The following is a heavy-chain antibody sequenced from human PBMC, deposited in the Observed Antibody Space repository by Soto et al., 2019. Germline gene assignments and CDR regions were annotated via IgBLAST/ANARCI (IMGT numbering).Heavy chain of an antibody. CDR3: ARWFPVSATAYAFDI. CDR1: GGSISSYY. J-gene: IGHJ3*02. D-gene: IGHD5-12*01. CDR2: IYYSGST. Sequence: SETLSLPCTVSGGSISSYYWSWIRQPPGKGLEWIGYIYYSGSTNYNPSLKSRVTISVDTSKNQFSLKLSSVTAADTAVYYCARWFPVSATAYAFDIWGQGTMVTVSS. V-gene: IGHV4-59*01.